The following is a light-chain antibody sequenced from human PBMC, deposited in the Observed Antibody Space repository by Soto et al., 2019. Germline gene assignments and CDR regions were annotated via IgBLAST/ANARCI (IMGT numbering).Light chain of an antibody. V-gene: IGLV1-51*01. Sequence: QSVLTQPPSVSAAPGQKVTISCSGSSTNIGGNSVSWYQQLPGTAPKLLIYDDNKRPSGIPDRFSGSKSGTSATLGITGSQTGDAADYYCGSWDSSLSAYVFGTGTKVTVL. CDR2: DDN. CDR1: STNIGGNS. CDR3: GSWDSSLSAYV. J-gene: IGLJ1*01.